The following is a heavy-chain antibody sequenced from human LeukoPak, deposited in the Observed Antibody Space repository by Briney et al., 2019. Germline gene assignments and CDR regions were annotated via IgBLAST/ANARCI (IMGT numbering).Heavy chain of an antibody. J-gene: IGHJ6*03. Sequence: SETLSLTCTVSGGSISSGSYYWSWIRQPAGKGLEWIGRIYTSGSTNYNPSLKSRVTISVDTSKNQFSLKLSSVTAADTAVYYCARGGSGYDILTGYPIPYYYYYMDVWGKGTTVTVSS. CDR3: ARGGSGYDILTGYPIPYYYYYMDV. CDR2: IYTSGST. V-gene: IGHV4-61*02. CDR1: GGSISSGSYY. D-gene: IGHD3-9*01.